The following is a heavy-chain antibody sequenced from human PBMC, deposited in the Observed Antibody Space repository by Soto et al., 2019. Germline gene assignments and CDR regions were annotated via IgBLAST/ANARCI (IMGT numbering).Heavy chain of an antibody. Sequence: QVQLQESGPGLVKPSETLSLTCTVSGGSISSYYGSWIRQPPGKGLEWIGYMSYSGTTNYNPSLKSRVTISIDTSKNQLSLKLSSVTAADTAVFYCARETGGSHPRYFDFWGQGTLVTVSS. J-gene: IGHJ4*02. CDR2: MSYSGTT. D-gene: IGHD1-26*01. CDR1: GGSISSYY. CDR3: ARETGGSHPRYFDF. V-gene: IGHV4-59*01.